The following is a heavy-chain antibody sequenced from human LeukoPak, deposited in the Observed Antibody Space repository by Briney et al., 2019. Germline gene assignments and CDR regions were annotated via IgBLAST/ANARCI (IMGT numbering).Heavy chain of an antibody. V-gene: IGHV3-74*01. J-gene: IGHJ4*02. D-gene: IGHD3-3*01. CDR3: AASRWSGALDF. Sequence: GGSLRLSCAASGFIFSDYWMLWVRQTPGKGLIWVSRIDRDGFPTIYADSVKGRFTVSRNNARNTLYLQMNNLRDDDSAVYYCAASRWSGALDFWGKGSLVTVSS. CDR2: IDRDGFPT. CDR1: GFIFSDYW.